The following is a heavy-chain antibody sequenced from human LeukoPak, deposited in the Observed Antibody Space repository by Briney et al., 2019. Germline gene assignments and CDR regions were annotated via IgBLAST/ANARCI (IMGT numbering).Heavy chain of an antibody. CDR2: INWNGGGT. CDR3: ARVNPGYYYMDV. Sequence: PGGSLRLSCAASGFTFDDYGMSWVRQAPGKGLEWVSGINWNGGGTGYADSVKGRFTISRDNAKNSLYLQMNSLRAEDTALYYCARVNPGYYYMDVWGKGTTVTVSS. V-gene: IGHV3-20*04. D-gene: IGHD1-14*01. J-gene: IGHJ6*03. CDR1: GFTFDDYG.